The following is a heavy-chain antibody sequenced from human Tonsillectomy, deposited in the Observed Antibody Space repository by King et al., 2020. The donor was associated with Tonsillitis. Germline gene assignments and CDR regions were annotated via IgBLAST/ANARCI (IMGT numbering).Heavy chain of an antibody. CDR2: IYPGDSDT. V-gene: IGHV5-51*01. CDR1: GYSFSSYW. J-gene: IGHJ4*02. D-gene: IGHD6-19*01. Sequence: VQLVESGAEVKKPGESLKISCKGSGYSFSSYWIGWVRQMPGKGLEWMGTIYPGDSDTSYSPSFQGQVTISADKSISTAYLQWSSLKASDTAMYYCARHREQWLGPIGYWGQGTLVTVSS. CDR3: ARHREQWLGPIGY.